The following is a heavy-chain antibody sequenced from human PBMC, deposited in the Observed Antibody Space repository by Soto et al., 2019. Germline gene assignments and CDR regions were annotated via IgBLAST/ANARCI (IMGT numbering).Heavy chain of an antibody. CDR1: GYSFTSYR. V-gene: IGHV5-10-1*01. D-gene: IGHD4-17*01. CDR3: ARPHDYGLLGGFDI. CDR2: IDPSDSYT. J-gene: IGHJ3*02. Sequence: PGESLKISCKGSGYSFTSYRIIWVRQMPGKGLEWMGRIDPSDSYTNYSPSFQGHVTISGDKSISTAYLQWSSLKASDTAMYYCARPHDYGLLGGFDIWGQGTMVTVSS.